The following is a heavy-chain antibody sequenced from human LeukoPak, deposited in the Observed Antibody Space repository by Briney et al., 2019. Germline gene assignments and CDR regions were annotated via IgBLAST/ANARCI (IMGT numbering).Heavy chain of an antibody. J-gene: IGHJ5*02. Sequence: SVKVSCKASGGTFSSYAISWVRQAPGQGLEWMGGIILIFGTANYAQKFQGRVTITADKSTSTAYMELSSLRSEDTAVYYCARGDYGLNWFDPWGQGTLVTVSS. CDR1: GGTFSSYA. CDR3: ARGDYGLNWFDP. V-gene: IGHV1-69*06. CDR2: IILIFGTA. D-gene: IGHD4-17*01.